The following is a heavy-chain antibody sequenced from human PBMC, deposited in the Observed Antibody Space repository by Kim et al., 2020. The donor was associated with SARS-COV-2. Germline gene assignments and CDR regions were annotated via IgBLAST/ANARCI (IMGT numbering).Heavy chain of an antibody. J-gene: IGHJ6*02. Sequence: SVKVSCKASGGTFSSYAISWVRQAPGQGLEWMGGIIPIFGTANYAQKFQGRVTITADESTSTAYMELSSLRSEDTAVYYCARDPTTVTIPRNYYYYYGMDVWGQGITVTVSS. V-gene: IGHV1-69*13. CDR1: GGTFSSYA. CDR2: IIPIFGTA. CDR3: ARDPTTVTIPRNYYYYYGMDV. D-gene: IGHD4-17*01.